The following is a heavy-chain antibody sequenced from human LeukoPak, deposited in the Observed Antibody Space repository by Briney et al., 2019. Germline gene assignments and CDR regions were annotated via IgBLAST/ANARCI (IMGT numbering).Heavy chain of an antibody. Sequence: PGESLKISCKGSGYSFTSYWIGWVRQMPGKGLEWMGIIYPGDSDTRFSPSFQGQVTISVDKSISTAYLQWSSLRASDTAMYYCARRIAAADNYSGYWGQGTLVTVSS. CDR3: ARRIAAADNYSGY. D-gene: IGHD6-13*01. J-gene: IGHJ4*02. CDR1: GYSFTSYW. CDR2: IYPGDSDT. V-gene: IGHV5-51*01.